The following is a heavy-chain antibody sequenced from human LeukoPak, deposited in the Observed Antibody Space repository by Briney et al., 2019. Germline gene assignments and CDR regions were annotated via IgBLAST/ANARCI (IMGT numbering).Heavy chain of an antibody. CDR2: IQYDGSNT. J-gene: IGHJ4*02. CDR3: VKGGRAEGQLLLVRGAKNYFDS. CDR1: ELSFSSYA. V-gene: IGHV3-30*02. D-gene: IGHD3-10*01. Sequence: GGSLRLSCAASELSFSSYAMTWVRQAPGKGLEWVAFIQYDGSNTYYADSVKGRFTISRDTSKNTVYLQMNSLRAEDTAVYYCVKGGRAEGQLLLVRGAKNYFDSWGQGPLVTFSS.